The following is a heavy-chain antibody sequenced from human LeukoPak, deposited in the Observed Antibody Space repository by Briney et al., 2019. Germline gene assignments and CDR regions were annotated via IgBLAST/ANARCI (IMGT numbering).Heavy chain of an antibody. CDR3: AKVTLWFGELFGAFDI. V-gene: IGHV3-23*01. J-gene: IGHJ3*02. CDR2: ISGSGGST. D-gene: IGHD3-10*01. Sequence: GGSLRLSCAASGLTFSSYAMSWVRQAPGKGLEWVSAISGSGGSTYYADSVKGRFTISRDNSKNTLYLQMNSLRAEDTAVYYCAKVTLWFGELFGAFDIWGQATMVTVSS. CDR1: GLTFSSYA.